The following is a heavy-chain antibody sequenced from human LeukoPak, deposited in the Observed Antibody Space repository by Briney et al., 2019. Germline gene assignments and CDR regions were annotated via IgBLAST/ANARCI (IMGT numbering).Heavy chain of an antibody. J-gene: IGHJ4*02. Sequence: ASVKVSCKASGGTFSSYAISWVRQAPEQGLEWMGGIIPIFGTANYAQKFQGRVTITTDESTSTAYMELSSLRSEDTAVYYCASLYSSSWYLDFWGQGTLVTVSS. CDR2: IIPIFGTA. D-gene: IGHD6-13*01. CDR3: ASLYSSSWYLDF. V-gene: IGHV1-69*05. CDR1: GGTFSSYA.